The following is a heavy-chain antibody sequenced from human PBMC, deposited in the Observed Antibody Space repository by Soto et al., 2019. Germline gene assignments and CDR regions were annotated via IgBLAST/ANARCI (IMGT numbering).Heavy chain of an antibody. D-gene: IGHD5-18*01. Sequence: SVKVSCKASGGTFSSYAISWVLQAPGQGLEWMGGIIPIFGTANYAQKFQGRVTITADESTSTAYMELSSLRSEDTAVYYCARYGRPTRSLQIQLDSPYNWFDPWGQGTLVTVSS. V-gene: IGHV1-69*13. CDR2: IIPIFGTA. J-gene: IGHJ5*02. CDR1: GGTFSSYA. CDR3: ARYGRPTRSLQIQLDSPYNWFDP.